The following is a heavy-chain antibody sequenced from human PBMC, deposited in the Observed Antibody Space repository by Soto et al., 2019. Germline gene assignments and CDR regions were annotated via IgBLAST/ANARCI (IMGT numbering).Heavy chain of an antibody. CDR3: ARALDPYYYDSSGYPLFDY. Sequence: QVQLQESGPGLVKPSQTLSLTCTVSGGSISSGGYYWSWIRQHPGKGLEWIGYIYYSGSTYYNPSLKSRVTLSVDTSKNQCSLKLSSVTAADTAVYYCARALDPYYYDSSGYPLFDYWGQGTLVTVSS. D-gene: IGHD3-22*01. J-gene: IGHJ4*02. V-gene: IGHV4-31*03. CDR2: IYYSGST. CDR1: GGSISSGGYY.